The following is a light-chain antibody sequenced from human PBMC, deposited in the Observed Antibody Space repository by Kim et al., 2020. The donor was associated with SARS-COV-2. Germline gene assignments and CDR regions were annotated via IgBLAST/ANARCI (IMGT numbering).Light chain of an antibody. J-gene: IGKJ1*01. CDR3: HQTHTSPRT. CDR1: QTISTY. V-gene: IGKV1-39*01. CDR2: AAS. Sequence: SASVGDSVTITCRASQTISTYVNWYQHRPGRAPHLLIYAASHLHSGVPSRFSGSGSGTVFTLTISDVQPEDVATYYCHQTHTSPRTFGQGTKVEI.